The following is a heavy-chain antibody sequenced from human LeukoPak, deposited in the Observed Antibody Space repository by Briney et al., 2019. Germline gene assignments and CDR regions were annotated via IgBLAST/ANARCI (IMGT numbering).Heavy chain of an antibody. CDR3: ARASVGATVYYFDY. V-gene: IGHV4-61*02. D-gene: IGHD1-26*01. J-gene: IGHJ4*02. Sequence: PSQTLSLTCTVSGGSISSGSYYWRWIRQPAGKGLEWIGSIYTSGSTNYNPSLKSRVTISVDTSKNQFSLKLSSVTAADTAVYYCARASVGATVYYFDYWGQGTLVTVSS. CDR1: GGSISSGSYY. CDR2: IYTSGST.